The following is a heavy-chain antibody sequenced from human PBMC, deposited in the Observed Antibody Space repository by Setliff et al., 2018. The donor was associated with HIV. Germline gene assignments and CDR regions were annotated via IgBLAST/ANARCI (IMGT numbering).Heavy chain of an antibody. J-gene: IGHJ4*02. CDR2: IIPVYGTT. CDR3: ATDSNFGGIVTPWDY. D-gene: IGHD1-26*01. CDR1: GGAFTNYA. V-gene: IGHV1-69*06. Sequence: SVKVSCKASGGAFTNYAFSWVRQAPGQGLEWMGRIIPVYGTTDYAPQFQGRVTMTAEKSRSTVYVELSSLRSEDTAVYYCATDSNFGGIVTPWDYWGQGTLVTVAS.